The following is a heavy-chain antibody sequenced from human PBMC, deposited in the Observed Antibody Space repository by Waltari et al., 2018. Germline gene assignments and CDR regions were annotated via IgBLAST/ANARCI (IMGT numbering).Heavy chain of an antibody. CDR2: LNYDGSQK. CDR1: GFTFSASW. Sequence: EVPLVESGGGLVQPGGSLRLSCAASGFTFSASWMSWVRQAQGSGLGCGAKLNYDGSQKLELDSVRGRFTISGDNAKNSLFLQMTSLRVDDTAVYYCAGAGGGFNNDWSLGGQGTLVTISS. D-gene: IGHD3-9*01. V-gene: IGHV3-7*03. CDR3: AGAGGGFNNDWSL. J-gene: IGHJ4*02.